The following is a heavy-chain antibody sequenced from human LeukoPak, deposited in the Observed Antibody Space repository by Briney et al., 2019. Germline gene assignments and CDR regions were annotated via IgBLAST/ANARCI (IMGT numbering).Heavy chain of an antibody. CDR1: GYSFTSYW. Sequence: GESLKISCKASGYSFTSYWIGWVRQMPGKGLEWMGIIYPGGSDIRHSPSFQGQVSISADKSISTAYLQWSSLKASDSAIYYCARSDYGGSYWGQGTLVTVSS. CDR3: ARSDYGGSY. J-gene: IGHJ4*02. CDR2: IYPGGSDI. D-gene: IGHD4-17*01. V-gene: IGHV5-51*01.